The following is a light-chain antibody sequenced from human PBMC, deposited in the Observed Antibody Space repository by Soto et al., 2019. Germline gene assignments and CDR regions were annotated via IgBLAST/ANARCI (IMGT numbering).Light chain of an antibody. Sequence: QSALTQPPSASGSPGQSVTISCTGTSGDVGGYNYVSWYQQHPGKAPKLMIYEVSKRPSGVPDRFSGSKSGNTASLTVSGLQAEDEADYYCSSYAGRTNVVFGGGTKLTVL. CDR1: SGDVGGYNY. CDR3: SSYAGRTNVV. J-gene: IGLJ3*02. V-gene: IGLV2-8*01. CDR2: EVS.